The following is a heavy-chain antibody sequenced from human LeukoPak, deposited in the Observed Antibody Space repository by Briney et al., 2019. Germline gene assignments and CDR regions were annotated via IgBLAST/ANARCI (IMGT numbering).Heavy chain of an antibody. J-gene: IGHJ4*02. CDR2: ISAYNGNT. CDR1: GYTFTGYG. V-gene: IGHV1-18*01. D-gene: IGHD3-22*01. Sequence: ASVKVSCKASGYTFTGYGISWVRQAPGQGLEWMGWISAYNGNTNYAQKLQGRVTMTTDTSTSTAYMELRSLRSDDTAVYYCARGFYYYDSSGYYPRNLYYFDYWGQGTLVTVSS. CDR3: ARGFYYYDSSGYYPRNLYYFDY.